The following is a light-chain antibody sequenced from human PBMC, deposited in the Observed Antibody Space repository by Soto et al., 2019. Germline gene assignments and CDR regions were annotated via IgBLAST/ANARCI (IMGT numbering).Light chain of an antibody. CDR2: DES. V-gene: IGKV3-20*01. CDR3: QQYGSSPRT. J-gene: IGKJ1*01. Sequence: EIVLTQSPGTLSLSPGESATLSCRASQSLSSSQLAWYQQKPGQAPRLLIHDESSRATGISDRFTGSGSGTDLTLTITTLEPEDFAVYYCQQYGSSPRTFGLGTKVDIK. CDR1: QSLSSSQ.